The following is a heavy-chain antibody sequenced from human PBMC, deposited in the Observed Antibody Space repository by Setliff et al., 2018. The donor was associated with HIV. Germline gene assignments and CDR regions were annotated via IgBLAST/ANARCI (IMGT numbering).Heavy chain of an antibody. Sequence: ASVKVSCKASGYTFTGHYLHWVRQAPGQGLEWLGWVNPNSGDAIYAQNFQGRVTMTRDTSINAAYMELRGLRSDDTAVYYCARNFGLSPPGKYYYYYGMDIWGQGTTVTSP. D-gene: IGHD3-10*01. CDR2: VNPNSGDA. CDR3: ARNFGLSPPGKYYYYYGMDI. J-gene: IGHJ6*02. CDR1: GYTFTGHY. V-gene: IGHV1-2*02.